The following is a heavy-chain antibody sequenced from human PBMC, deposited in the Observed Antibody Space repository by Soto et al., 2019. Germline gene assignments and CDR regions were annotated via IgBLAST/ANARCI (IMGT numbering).Heavy chain of an antibody. Sequence: GASVKVSCKASGGTFSSYAISWVRQAPGQGLEWMGGIIPIFGTANYAQKFQGRVTITADKSTSTAYMELSSLRSEDTAVYYCARGQVVVVVPAATSDYYGMDVWGQGTTVTVSS. CDR3: ARGQVVVVVPAATSDYYGMDV. J-gene: IGHJ6*02. CDR1: GGTFSSYA. D-gene: IGHD2-2*01. V-gene: IGHV1-69*06. CDR2: IIPIFGTA.